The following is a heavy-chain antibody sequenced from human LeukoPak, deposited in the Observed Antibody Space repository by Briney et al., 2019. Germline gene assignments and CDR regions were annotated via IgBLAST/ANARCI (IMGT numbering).Heavy chain of an antibody. J-gene: IGHJ4*02. V-gene: IGHV3-23*01. CDR1: GFTFSSHA. CDR3: ARETSDGGFDY. Sequence: PGGSLRLSCAASGFTFSSHAMSWVRQAPGKGLEWVSSITASGVSTYYADSVQGRFTISRDNSKNTLYLQMNSLRAEDTAVYYCARETSDGGFDYWGQGTLVTVSS. CDR2: ITASGVST.